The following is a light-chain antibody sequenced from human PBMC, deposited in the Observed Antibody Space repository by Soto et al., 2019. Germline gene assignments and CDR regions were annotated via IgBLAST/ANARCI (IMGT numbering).Light chain of an antibody. CDR3: LLSYNGPYV. V-gene: IGLV7-46*01. CDR1: TGAVTSGHY. J-gene: IGLJ1*01. CDR2: DTT. Sequence: QAVVTQESSLTVSAGGTVTLTCGSSTGAVTSGHYPYWFQQKPGQAPRTLIYDTTNRHSWTPARFSGSLLGGKAALTLSGAQPEDEAEYYCLLSYNGPYVFGTGTKVTVL.